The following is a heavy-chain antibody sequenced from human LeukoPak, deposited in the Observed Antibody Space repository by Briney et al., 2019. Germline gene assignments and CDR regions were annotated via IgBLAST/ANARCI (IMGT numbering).Heavy chain of an antibody. CDR1: GGTFSSYA. V-gene: IGHV1-69*05. CDR2: IIPIFGTA. CDR3: ARWGGYYYDSSGYFDY. D-gene: IGHD3-22*01. J-gene: IGHJ4*02. Sequence: SVKVSCKASGGTFSSYAISWVRQAPGQGLEWMGRIIPIFGTANYAQKFQGRVTITTDESTSTAYMELSSLRSEDTAVYYCARWGGYYYDSSGYFDYWGQGTLVTVSS.